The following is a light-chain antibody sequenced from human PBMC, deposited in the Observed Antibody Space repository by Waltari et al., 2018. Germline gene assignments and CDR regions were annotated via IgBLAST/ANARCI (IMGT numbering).Light chain of an antibody. V-gene: IGKV3-20*01. CDR3: QKYESLPAT. CDR2: HAS. J-gene: IGKJ1*01. CDR1: QSVGKY. Sequence: EIELTQSPGTLSLSPGERATLSCRASQSVGKYLAWYQQRPGQAPRLLLYHASIRATGIPDRFSGSGSGTDFSLTISRLEPEDFAVYYCQKYESLPATFGQGTTVEIK.